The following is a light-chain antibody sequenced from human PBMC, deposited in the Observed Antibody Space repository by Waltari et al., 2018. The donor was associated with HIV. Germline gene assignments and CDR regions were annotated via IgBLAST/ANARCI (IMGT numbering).Light chain of an antibody. CDR3: QHFDTSPPGT. CDR2: GAS. V-gene: IGKV3-20*01. Sequence: EDVLTQSPVTLSLSPGGRGTLSCRASQSVGNTYLAWYQQKPGQAPRLLIHGASSRATGIPDRFSGSGSGTDFILTISRLEPEDFAMYYCQHFDTSPPGTFGQGTKLQIK. J-gene: IGKJ2*02. CDR1: QSVGNTY.